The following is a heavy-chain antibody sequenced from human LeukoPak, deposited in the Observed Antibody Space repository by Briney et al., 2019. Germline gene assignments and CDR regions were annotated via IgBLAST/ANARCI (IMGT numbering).Heavy chain of an antibody. D-gene: IGHD3-10*01. CDR1: GGSFSGYY. J-gene: IGHJ5*02. CDR3: ARGNILLWFGEFAGRNWFDP. Sequence: SETLSLTCAVYGGSFSGYYWSWIRQPPGKGLEWIGETNHSGSTNYNPSLKSRVTISVDTSKNQFSLKLSSVTAADTAVYYCARGNILLWFGEFAGRNWFDPWGQGTLVTVSS. V-gene: IGHV4-34*01. CDR2: TNHSGST.